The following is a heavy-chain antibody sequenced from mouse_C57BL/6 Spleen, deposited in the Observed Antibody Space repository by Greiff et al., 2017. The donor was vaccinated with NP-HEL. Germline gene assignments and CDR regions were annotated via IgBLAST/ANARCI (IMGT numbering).Heavy chain of an antibody. D-gene: IGHD1-1*01. CDR3: ARWGSSLPYGSSLDY. CDR1: GYTFTSYW. CDR2: IDPSDSET. V-gene: IGHV1-52*01. J-gene: IGHJ2*01. Sequence: VQLQQPGAELVRPGSSVKLSCKASGYTFTSYWMHWVKQRPIQGLEWIGNIDPSDSETHYNQKFKDKATLTVDKSSSTAYMQLSSLTSEDSAVYYCARWGSSLPYGSSLDYWGQGTTLTVSS.